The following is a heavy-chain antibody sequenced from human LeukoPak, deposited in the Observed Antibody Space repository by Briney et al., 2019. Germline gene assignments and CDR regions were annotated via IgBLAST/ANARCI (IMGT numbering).Heavy chain of an antibody. CDR1: GGSISSYY. CDR2: IYYTGNT. CDR3: ARQDTAMVAYYFDY. V-gene: IGHV4-59*08. Sequence: SESLSLTCTVSGGSISSYYWSWIRQPPGKGLEWIGYIYYTGNTNYNPSLKTRVTISIDTSKNQFSLRLSSVTAADTAVYYCARQDTAMVAYYFDYWGQGTLVTVSS. J-gene: IGHJ4*02. D-gene: IGHD5-18*01.